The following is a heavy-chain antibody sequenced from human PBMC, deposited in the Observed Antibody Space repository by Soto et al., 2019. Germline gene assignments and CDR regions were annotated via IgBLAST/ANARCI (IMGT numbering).Heavy chain of an antibody. V-gene: IGHV1-24*01. Sequence: ASVKVSCKVSGYTLTELSMHWVRQAPGKGLEWMGGFDPEDGETIYAQKFQGRVTMTEDTSTDTAYMELSSLRSEDTAVYYCATVGYSSSWGRGYFDYWGQGTLVTVSS. CDR1: GYTLTELS. D-gene: IGHD6-13*01. J-gene: IGHJ4*02. CDR2: FDPEDGET. CDR3: ATVGYSSSWGRGYFDY.